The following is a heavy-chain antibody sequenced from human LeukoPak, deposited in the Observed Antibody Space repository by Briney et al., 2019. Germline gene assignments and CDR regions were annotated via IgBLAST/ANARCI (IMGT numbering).Heavy chain of an antibody. Sequence: GGSLRLSCAASGLTFSSYWMHWVRQVPGKGLVWVSRINSDESSTRYADAVKGRYTISRDNAKNTLYLQMNGLRGDDTAVYYCTRGGIAAAFDLWGQGTLVTVSS. CDR2: INSDESST. D-gene: IGHD6-13*01. CDR3: TRGGIAAAFDL. J-gene: IGHJ4*02. V-gene: IGHV3-74*01. CDR1: GLTFSSYW.